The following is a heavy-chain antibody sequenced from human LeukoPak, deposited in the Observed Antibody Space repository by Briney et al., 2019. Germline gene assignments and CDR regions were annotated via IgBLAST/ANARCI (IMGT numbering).Heavy chain of an antibody. D-gene: IGHD3-22*01. CDR1: GGSIRSGDYY. Sequence: SQTLSLTCTVSGGSIRSGDYYWSWIRQPPGKGLEWIGYIYYSGSTYYNPSLKSRVTISVDASKNQFSLKLSSVTAADTAVYYCASGGYYDSSFDYWGQGTLVTVSS. V-gene: IGHV4-30-4*01. J-gene: IGHJ4*02. CDR3: ASGGYYDSSFDY. CDR2: IYYSGST.